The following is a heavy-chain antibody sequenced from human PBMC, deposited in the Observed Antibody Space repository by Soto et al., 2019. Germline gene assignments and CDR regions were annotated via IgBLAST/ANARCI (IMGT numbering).Heavy chain of an antibody. CDR3: ARVREPLTGGPWFDP. CDR1: GGSFSGYY. D-gene: IGHD1-26*01. Sequence: PSETLSLTCAVYGGSFSGYYWSWIRQPPGKGLEWIGEINHSGSTNYNPSLKSRVTISVDTSKNQFSLKLSYVTAADTAVYYCARVREPLTGGPWFDPWGQGTLVTVS. CDR2: INHSGST. J-gene: IGHJ5*02. V-gene: IGHV4-34*01.